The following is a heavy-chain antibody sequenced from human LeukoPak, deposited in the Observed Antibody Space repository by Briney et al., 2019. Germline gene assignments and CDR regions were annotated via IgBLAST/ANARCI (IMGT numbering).Heavy chain of an antibody. CDR2: ISGSGGST. D-gene: IGHD2-2*01. CDR3: AKAWGTCSTSSHRDYYGMDV. J-gene: IGHJ6*02. Sequence: GGSLRLSCAASGFTFSSYAMSWVRQAPGKGLEWVSAISGSGGSTYYADSVKGRFTISRDNSKNTLYLQMNSLRAEDTAVYYCAKAWGTCSTSSHRDYYGMDVWGQGTTVTLSS. CDR1: GFTFSSYA. V-gene: IGHV3-23*01.